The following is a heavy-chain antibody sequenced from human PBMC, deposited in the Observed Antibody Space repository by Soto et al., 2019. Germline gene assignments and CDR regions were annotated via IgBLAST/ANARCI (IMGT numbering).Heavy chain of an antibody. D-gene: IGHD3-10*01. Sequence: QAQLVESGGGVVQPGRSLRLSCAASGFAFSSYGMHWVRQAPGTGLEWVAVISYDGSLQHYADSVKGRFTISRDNSKNMARLQISTLRAEDTAVYYCVSDRGYGHASAPYSWGQGTLVSVSS. CDR3: VSDRGYGHASAPYS. CDR1: GFAFSSYG. J-gene: IGHJ4*02. V-gene: IGHV3-30*03. CDR2: ISYDGSLQ.